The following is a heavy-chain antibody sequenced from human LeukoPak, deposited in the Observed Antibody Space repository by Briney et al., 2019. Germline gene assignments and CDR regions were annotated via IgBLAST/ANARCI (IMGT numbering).Heavy chain of an antibody. V-gene: IGHV4-34*01. CDR1: GGSFSSYY. J-gene: IGHJ4*02. Sequence: SETLSLTCAVYGGSFSSYYWTWIRQPPGKGLEWIGEINHSGSTNYNPSLKSRVTISVDTSKNQFSLKLSSVTAADTAVYYCARSARGVLRYFDWLTPQFDYWGQGTLVTVSS. CDR2: INHSGST. CDR3: ARSARGVLRYFDWLTPQFDY. D-gene: IGHD3-9*01.